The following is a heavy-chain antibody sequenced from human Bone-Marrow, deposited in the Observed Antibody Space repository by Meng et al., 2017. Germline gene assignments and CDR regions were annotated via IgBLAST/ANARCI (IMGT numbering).Heavy chain of an antibody. J-gene: IGHJ4*02. CDR2: INHSGST. V-gene: IGHV4-34*01. CDR1: GGSFSDYY. D-gene: IGHD4-11*01. Sequence: QVQLHQCGAGLVKPSEPLSLTCVVSGGSFSDYYWSWIRQPPGKGLEWIGEINHSGSTNYNPSLESRATISVDTSQNNLSLKLSSVTAADSAVYYCARGPTTMAHDFDYWGQGTLVTVSS. CDR3: ARGPTTMAHDFDY.